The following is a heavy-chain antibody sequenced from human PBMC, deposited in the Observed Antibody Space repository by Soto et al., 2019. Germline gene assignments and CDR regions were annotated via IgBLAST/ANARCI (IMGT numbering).Heavy chain of an antibody. CDR2: ISGSGGST. V-gene: IGHV3-23*01. CDR3: AKDDVTELRYFDWSQYRGYYVDV. CDR1: VFTFSLDA. D-gene: IGHD3-9*01. J-gene: IGHJ4*02. Sequence: SMXLSCAAAVFTFSLDATSWVRQAPGKGLEWFSVISGSGGSTYYADSVKGRFTISRDNSKNTLYLQMNSLRAEDTAVYYCAKDDVTELRYFDWSQYRGYYVDVLVQGTLVTVCS.